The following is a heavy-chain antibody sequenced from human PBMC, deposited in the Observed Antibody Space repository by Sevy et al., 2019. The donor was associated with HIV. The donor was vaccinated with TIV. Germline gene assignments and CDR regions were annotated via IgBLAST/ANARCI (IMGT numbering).Heavy chain of an antibody. CDR2: ISSSGSTI. CDR3: VRSGGNSGYYYYYGVDV. Sequence: GGYLRLSCAASGFTFSDYYMSWIRQAPGKGLEWVSYISSSGSTIYYADSVKGRFTISRDNAKNSLYLQMNSLRAEDTAMYYSVRSGGNSGYYYYYGVDVWGQGTTVTVSS. V-gene: IGHV3-11*01. D-gene: IGHD3-10*01. CDR1: GFTFSDYY. J-gene: IGHJ6*02.